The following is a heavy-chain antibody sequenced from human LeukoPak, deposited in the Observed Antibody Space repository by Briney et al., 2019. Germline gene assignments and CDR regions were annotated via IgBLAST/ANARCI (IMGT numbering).Heavy chain of an antibody. Sequence: GGSLRLSCGASGFTFSNYWMSWVRRAPGKGLEWVINISQDGSGKNYADSVEGRFTISRDNSKNTLYLQMNSLRAEDTAVYYCARDYMVRGVIYYYYYGMDVWGQGTTVTVSS. CDR3: ARDYMVRGVIYYYYYGMDV. J-gene: IGHJ6*02. CDR1: GFTFSNYW. V-gene: IGHV3-7*03. D-gene: IGHD3-10*01. CDR2: ISQDGSGK.